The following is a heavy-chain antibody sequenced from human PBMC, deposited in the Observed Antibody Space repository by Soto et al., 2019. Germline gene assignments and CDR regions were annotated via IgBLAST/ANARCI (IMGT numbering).Heavy chain of an antibody. CDR3: AEDVGTDYDFWSGSRSWYFDY. Sequence: GGSLRLSCAASGFTFSSYAMSWVRQAPGKGLEWVSAISGSGGSTYYADSVKGRFTISRDNSKNTLYLQMNSLRAEDTAVYYCAEDVGTDYDFWSGSRSWYFDYWGQGTLVTVSS. CDR1: GFTFSSYA. CDR2: ISGSGGST. J-gene: IGHJ4*02. D-gene: IGHD3-3*01. V-gene: IGHV3-23*01.